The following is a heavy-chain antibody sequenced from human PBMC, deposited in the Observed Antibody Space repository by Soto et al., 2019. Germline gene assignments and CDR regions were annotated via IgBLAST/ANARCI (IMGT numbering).Heavy chain of an antibody. CDR2: ISYSGST. J-gene: IGHJ6*02. CDR1: GDSINNYF. Sequence: ETLSLTCAISGDSINNYFWNWIRQSPGKGLEWIGYISYSGSTSYNPSLQSRVTISSDTSKNQFSLELSSVTAADTAVYYCARARQRDTGRGLDVWGQGTTVTVS. V-gene: IGHV4-59*01. CDR3: ARARQRDTGRGLDV. D-gene: IGHD5-18*01.